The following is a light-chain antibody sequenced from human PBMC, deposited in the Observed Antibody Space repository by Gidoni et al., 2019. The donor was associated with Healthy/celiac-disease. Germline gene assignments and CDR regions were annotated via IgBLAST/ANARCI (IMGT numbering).Light chain of an antibody. CDR2: EVS. J-gene: IGLJ3*02. Sequence: QSALTQPASVSGSPAQSITISCTGTSSDVGGYNYVSWYQHHPGKAPKLMIYEVSNRPSGVSNRFSGSKSGNTASLTISGLQAEDEADYYCSSYTSSSTPLVFGGGTKLTVL. V-gene: IGLV2-14*01. CDR3: SSYTSSSTPLV. CDR1: SSDVGGYNY.